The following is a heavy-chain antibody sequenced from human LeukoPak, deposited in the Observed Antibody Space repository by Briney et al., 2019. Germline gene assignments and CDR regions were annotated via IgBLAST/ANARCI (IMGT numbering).Heavy chain of an antibody. CDR1: GYTFTSYG. CDR3: ARNKEGKSLDY. CDR2: ISAYNGNT. V-gene: IGHV1-18*01. Sequence: ASVKVSCKASGYTFTSYGISWVRQAPGQGLEWMGWISAYNGNTNYAQKLQGRVTMTTDTSTSTAYMELRRLRFDDTAVYYCARNKEGKSLDYWGQGTLVTVSS. J-gene: IGHJ4*02.